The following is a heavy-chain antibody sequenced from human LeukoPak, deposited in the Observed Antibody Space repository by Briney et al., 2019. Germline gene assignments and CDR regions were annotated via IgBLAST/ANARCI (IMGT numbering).Heavy chain of an antibody. D-gene: IGHD6-19*01. CDR2: IYYSGST. CDR3: ARVGGSGWFDY. Sequence: SETLSLTCTVSGASVSSGLYYWSWIRQSPGKGLEWIGRIYYSGSTDCNTSLKSRVTILVDTSKNQFSLKLNSVTAADTAVYFCARVGGSGWFDYWGQGTLVAASS. V-gene: IGHV4-61*01. CDR1: GASVSSGLYY. J-gene: IGHJ4*02.